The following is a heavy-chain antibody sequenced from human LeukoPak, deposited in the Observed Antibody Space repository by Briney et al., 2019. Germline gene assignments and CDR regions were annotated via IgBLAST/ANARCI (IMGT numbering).Heavy chain of an antibody. V-gene: IGHV3-7*01. D-gene: IGHD2-21*02. J-gene: IGHJ6*03. CDR3: ARVAVTPILYYYYYYMDV. CDR1: GFTFSSYW. Sequence: PGGSLRLSCAASGFTFSSYWMSWVRQAPGKGLEWVAIIKQDGSEKYYVDSVKGRFTISRDNAKNSLYLQMNSLRAEDTAVYYCARVAVTPILYYYYYYMDVWGKGTTVTVSS. CDR2: IKQDGSEK.